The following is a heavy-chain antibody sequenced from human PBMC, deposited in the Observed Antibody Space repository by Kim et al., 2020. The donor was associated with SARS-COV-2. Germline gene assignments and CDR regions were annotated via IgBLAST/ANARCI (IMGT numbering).Heavy chain of an antibody. V-gene: IGHV1-18*01. CDR2: T. CDR3: ARRQPTYWFDP. J-gene: IGHJ5*02. D-gene: IGHD6-13*01. Sequence: TNYAQKRQGRVTMTTDTSTSTAYMELRSLRSDDTAVYYCARRQPTYWFDPWGQGTLVTVSS.